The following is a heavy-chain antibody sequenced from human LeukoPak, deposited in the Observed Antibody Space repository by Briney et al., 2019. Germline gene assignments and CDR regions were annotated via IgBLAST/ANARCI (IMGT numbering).Heavy chain of an antibody. CDR1: GFTFSSYS. CDR3: ARDVGCSSTSCYAIFDY. D-gene: IGHD2-2*01. Sequence: GGSLRLSCAASGFTFSSYSMNWVRQAPGKGLEWVSSISSSSSYIHYADSVKGRFTISRDNAKNSLYLQMNSLRAEDTAAYYCARDVGCSSTSCYAIFDYWGQGTLVTVSS. CDR2: ISSSSSYI. V-gene: IGHV3-21*01. J-gene: IGHJ4*02.